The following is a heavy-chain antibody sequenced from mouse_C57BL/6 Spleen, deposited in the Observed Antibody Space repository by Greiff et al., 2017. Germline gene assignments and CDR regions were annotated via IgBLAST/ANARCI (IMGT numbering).Heavy chain of an antibody. Sequence: EVKVVESGGGLVKPGGSLKLSCAASGFTFSDYGMHWVRQAPEKGLEWVAYISSGSSTIYYADTVKGRFTISRDNAKYTLFLQMTSLRSEDTAMYYCARSLAYWGQGTLVTVSA. CDR1: GFTFSDYG. J-gene: IGHJ3*01. CDR2: ISSGSSTI. CDR3: ARSLAY. V-gene: IGHV5-17*01.